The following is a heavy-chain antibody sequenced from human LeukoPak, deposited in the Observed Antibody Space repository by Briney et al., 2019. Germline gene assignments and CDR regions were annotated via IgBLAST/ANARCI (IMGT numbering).Heavy chain of an antibody. Sequence: SGGSLRLSCAASGFTFNTFGMHWVRQAPGQGLEWVAAIWFDGSVKHYSDAVKGRFTISRDNSLNTLYLQMNSLRVEDTAIYYCAKDTAVQFLEPAFCGQGTLVTVSS. CDR2: IWFDGSVK. D-gene: IGHD3-3*01. J-gene: IGHJ4*02. V-gene: IGHV3-33*06. CDR1: GFTFNTFG. CDR3: AKDTAVQFLEPAF.